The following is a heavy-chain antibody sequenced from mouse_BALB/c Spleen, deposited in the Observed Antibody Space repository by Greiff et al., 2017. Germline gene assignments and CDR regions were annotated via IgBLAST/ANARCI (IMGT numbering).Heavy chain of an antibody. V-gene: IGHV1-15*01. J-gene: IGHJ3*01. Sequence: VQLQQSGAELVRPGASVTLSCKASGYTFTDYEMHWVKQTPVHGLEWIGAIDPETGGTAYNQKFKGKATLTADKSSSTAYMELRSLTSEDSAVYYCTRPLPWFAYWGQGTLVTVSA. CDR2: IDPETGGT. CDR1: GYTFTDYE. CDR3: TRPLPWFAY.